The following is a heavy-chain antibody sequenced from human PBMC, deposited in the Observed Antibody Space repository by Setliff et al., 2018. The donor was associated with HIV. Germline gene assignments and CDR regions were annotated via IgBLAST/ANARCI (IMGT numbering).Heavy chain of an antibody. CDR3: ATTSVAGGWVDP. J-gene: IGHJ5*02. V-gene: IGHV4-39*07. Sequence: SETLSLTCTVSGGSISSSSYYWGWIHQPPGKGLEWIGSIYYRGSTSYNPSLKSRVTRSADTSKNEVSLRLTSVTAADTAMYYCATTSVAGGWVDPWGQGTLVTVSS. CDR1: GGSISSSSYY. D-gene: IGHD6-19*01. CDR2: IYYRGST.